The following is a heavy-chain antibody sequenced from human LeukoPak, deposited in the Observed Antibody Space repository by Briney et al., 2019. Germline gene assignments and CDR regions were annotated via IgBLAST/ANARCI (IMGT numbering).Heavy chain of an antibody. CDR3: ARHVTRLRFPKAPKFDY. CDR2: INHSGST. J-gene: IGHJ4*02. CDR1: GGSFSGYY. D-gene: IGHD3-3*01. Sequence: PSETLSLTCAVYGGSFSGYYWGWLRQPPGRGLEWIGEINHSGSTNYNPSLKSRVTISVDTSKNQFSLKLSSVTAADTAVYYCARHVTRLRFPKAPKFDYWGQGTLVTVSS. V-gene: IGHV4-34*01.